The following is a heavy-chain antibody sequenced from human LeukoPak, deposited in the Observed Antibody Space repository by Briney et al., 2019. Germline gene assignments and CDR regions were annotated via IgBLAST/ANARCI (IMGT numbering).Heavy chain of an antibody. V-gene: IGHV1-8*01. J-gene: IGHJ4*02. CDR2: VNPNSGNT. CDR3: ATAVNKDDYGEPLVPRVGDY. Sequence: ASVKVSCKASGYTFTTYDVNWVRQAPGQGLEWMGWVNPNSGNTGYAQKFQGRVTMTEDTSTDTAYMELSSLRSEDTAVYYCATAVNKDDYGEPLVPRVGDYWGQGTLVTVSS. CDR1: GYTFTTYD. D-gene: IGHD4-17*01.